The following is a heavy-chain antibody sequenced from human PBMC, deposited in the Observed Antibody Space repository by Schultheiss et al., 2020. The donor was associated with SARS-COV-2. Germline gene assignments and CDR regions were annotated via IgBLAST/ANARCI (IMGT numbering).Heavy chain of an antibody. CDR3: ARAEGATYSNGWYKYNYGMDV. CDR1: GGSISGYY. D-gene: IGHD6-19*01. CDR2: IYYSGST. V-gene: IGHV4-59*01. Sequence: GSLRLSCTVSGGSISGYYWSWIRQPPGKGLEWIGYIYYSGSTNYSPSLKSRVTISVDTSKNQFSLKLSSVTAADTAMYYCARAEGATYSNGWYKYNYGMDVWGQGTTVTVSS. J-gene: IGHJ6*02.